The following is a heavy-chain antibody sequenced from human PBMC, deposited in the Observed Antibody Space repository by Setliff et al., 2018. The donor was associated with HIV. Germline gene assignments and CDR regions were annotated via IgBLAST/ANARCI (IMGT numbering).Heavy chain of an antibody. CDR2: IKQDGSEK. J-gene: IGHJ2*01. Sequence: GGSLRLSCAASGFTFSTYWMSWVRQAPGKGLEWVANIKQDGSEKFYVDSVKGRFTISRDNAKNSLYLQMNSLRAEDTAVYYCARDPYPYFGYGDWYFDLWGRGTLVTVSS. V-gene: IGHV3-7*01. D-gene: IGHD5-12*01. CDR1: GFTFSTYW. CDR3: ARDPYPYFGYGDWYFDL.